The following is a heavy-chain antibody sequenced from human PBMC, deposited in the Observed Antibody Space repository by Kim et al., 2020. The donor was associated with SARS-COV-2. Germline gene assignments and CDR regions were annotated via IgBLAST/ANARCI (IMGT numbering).Heavy chain of an antibody. Sequence: GGSLRLSCAASGFTFDDYAMHWVRQAPGKGLEWVSGISWNSGSIGYADSVKGRFTISRDNAKNSLYLQMNSLRAEDTALYYCAKDFSTNYYDSSGYYFPYYFDYWGQGTLVTVSS. CDR1: GFTFDDYA. J-gene: IGHJ4*02. V-gene: IGHV3-9*01. CDR2: ISWNSGSI. D-gene: IGHD3-22*01. CDR3: AKDFSTNYYDSSGYYFPYYFDY.